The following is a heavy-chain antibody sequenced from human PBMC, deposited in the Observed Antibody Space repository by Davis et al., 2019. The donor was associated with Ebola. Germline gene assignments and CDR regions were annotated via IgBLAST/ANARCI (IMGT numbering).Heavy chain of an antibody. Sequence: SETLSLTCTVSGGSISTHFWSWIRQPPGKGLEWIGYIYYSGSTNYNPFLKSRVTISVDTSKNQFSLKLSSVTAADTAVYYCARDAGYAYYYYGMDVWGQGTTVTVSS. V-gene: IGHV4-59*11. J-gene: IGHJ6*02. CDR3: ARDAGYAYYYYGMDV. CDR2: IYYSGST. CDR1: GGSISTHF. D-gene: IGHD1-1*01.